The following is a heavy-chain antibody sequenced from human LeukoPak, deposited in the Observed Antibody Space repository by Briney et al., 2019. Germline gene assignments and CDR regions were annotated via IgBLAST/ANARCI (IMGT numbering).Heavy chain of an antibody. D-gene: IGHD3-22*01. CDR3: AKDGPHYYDSSGYYYVGSPFDY. Sequence: GGSLRLSCAACGFTFSSYAMSWVRQAPGKGLEWVSAISGSGGSTYYADSVKGRFTISRDNSKNTLYLQMNSLRAEDTAVYYCAKDGPHYYDSSGYYYVGSPFDYWGQGTLVTVSS. CDR2: ISGSGGST. V-gene: IGHV3-23*01. CDR1: GFTFSSYA. J-gene: IGHJ4*02.